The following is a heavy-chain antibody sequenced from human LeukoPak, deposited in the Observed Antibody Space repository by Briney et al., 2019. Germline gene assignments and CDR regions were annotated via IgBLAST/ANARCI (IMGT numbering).Heavy chain of an antibody. CDR3: ANEAAAAPDWYFDL. CDR2: IKSDGRTT. J-gene: IGHJ2*01. Sequence: GGSLRLSCGGSGFSFNRFWMHWVRQVPGEGLVWVARIKSDGRTTDYADSVKGRFTISRDNAQNTVYLQMNSLRVEDTAVYYCANEAAAAPDWYFDLWGRGTLVTVSS. D-gene: IGHD6-25*01. V-gene: IGHV3-74*01. CDR1: GFSFNRFW.